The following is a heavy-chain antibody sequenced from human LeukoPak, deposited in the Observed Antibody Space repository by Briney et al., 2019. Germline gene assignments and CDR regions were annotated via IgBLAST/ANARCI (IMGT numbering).Heavy chain of an antibody. V-gene: IGHV4-34*01. CDR3: ARLDIAAAAYYFDY. CDR2: INHSGST. D-gene: IGHD6-25*01. CDR1: GGSFSGYY. Sequence: SETLSLTCAVYGGSFSGYYWSWIRQPPGKGLEWIGEINHSGSTNYNPSLKSRVTISVDTSKNQFSLKLSPVTAADTAVYYCARLDIAAAAYYFDYWGQGTLVTVSS. J-gene: IGHJ4*02.